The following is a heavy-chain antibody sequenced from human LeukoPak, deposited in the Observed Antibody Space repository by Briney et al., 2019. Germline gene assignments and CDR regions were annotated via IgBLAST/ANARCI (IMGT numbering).Heavy chain of an antibody. V-gene: IGHV3-64*01. CDR1: GFTFSSYA. CDR2: ISSNGGST. CDR3: ARADRYCSGGSCPISDY. D-gene: IGHD2-15*01. J-gene: IGHJ4*02. Sequence: GGSLRLSCAASGFTFSSYAMHWVRQAPGKGLEYVSAISSNGGSTYYANSVKGRFIISRDNSKNTLYLQMGSLRAEDMAVYYCARADRYCSGGSCPISDYWGQGTLVTVSS.